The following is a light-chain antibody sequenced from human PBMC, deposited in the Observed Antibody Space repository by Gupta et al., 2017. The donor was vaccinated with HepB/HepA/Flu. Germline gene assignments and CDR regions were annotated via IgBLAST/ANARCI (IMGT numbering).Light chain of an antibody. CDR1: QSISTS. CDR3: QQGYRVPLT. CDR2: RAS. V-gene: IGKV1-39*01. Sequence: DIQMTQSPSSLSASVGDKVTITCRASQSISTSLNWYQQKAGKPPNLLIYRASRVHSGVPSRFSGSGSGTDFTLTISSGQPEDFANYYCQQGYRVPLTFGQGTRLEIK. J-gene: IGKJ5*01.